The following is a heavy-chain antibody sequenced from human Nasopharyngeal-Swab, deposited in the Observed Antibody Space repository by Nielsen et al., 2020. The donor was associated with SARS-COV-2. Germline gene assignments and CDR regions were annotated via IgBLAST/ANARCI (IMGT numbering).Heavy chain of an antibody. CDR2: IIPIFGTA. Sequence: SVKVSCKASGGTFSSYAISWVRQAPGQGLEWMGGIIPIFGTANYAQKFQGRVTITADESTSTAYMELSSLRSEDTAVYYSARAEGDARKYSYRPVFYYYYMDVWGKGTTVTVSS. J-gene: IGHJ6*03. CDR3: ARAEGDARKYSYRPVFYYYYMDV. CDR1: GGTFSSYA. D-gene: IGHD5-18*01. V-gene: IGHV1-69*13.